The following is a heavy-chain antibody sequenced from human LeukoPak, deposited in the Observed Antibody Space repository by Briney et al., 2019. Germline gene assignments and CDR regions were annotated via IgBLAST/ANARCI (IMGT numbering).Heavy chain of an antibody. J-gene: IGHJ4*02. D-gene: IGHD3-16*02. CDR3: ARVWGRYYDYVWGSYRYFDY. V-gene: IGHV3-53*01. CDR2: IYSGGST. CDR1: GFTVSSNY. Sequence: PGGSLRLSCAASGFTVSSNYMSWVRQAPGKGLGWVSVIYSGGSTYYADSVKGRFTISRDNSKNTLYLQMNSLRAEDTAVYYCARVWGRYYDYVWGSYRYFDYWGQGTLVTVSS.